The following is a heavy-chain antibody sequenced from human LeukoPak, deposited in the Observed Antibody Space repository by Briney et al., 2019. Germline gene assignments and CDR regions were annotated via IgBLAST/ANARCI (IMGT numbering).Heavy chain of an antibody. J-gene: IGHJ4*02. CDR2: ISGSGGST. CDR3: TRDQTPYY. CDR1: GFTFNTYG. Sequence: GGSLRLSCAASGFTFNTYGMSWVRQAPGKGLEWVSAISGSGGSTYYADSVKGRFTISRDNSKNTLYLQMNSLKTEDTAVYYCTRDQTPYYWGQGTLVTVSS. V-gene: IGHV3-23*01.